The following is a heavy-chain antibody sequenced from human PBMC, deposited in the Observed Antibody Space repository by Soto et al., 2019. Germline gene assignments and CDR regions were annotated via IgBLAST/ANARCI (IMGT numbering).Heavy chain of an antibody. CDR2: ISPYNGRT. Sequence: ASVKVSCKASGYSFTSYGMAGGRQVPGQGPEWMGWISPYNGRTNYAQSVQGRVVMTTDISTNIVYLELRSLRSDDTAMYYCGRCRTDSYAMDVWGQGTTVTVSS. CDR1: GYSFTSYG. J-gene: IGHJ6*02. D-gene: IGHD1-1*01. CDR3: GRCRTDSYAMDV. V-gene: IGHV1-18*01.